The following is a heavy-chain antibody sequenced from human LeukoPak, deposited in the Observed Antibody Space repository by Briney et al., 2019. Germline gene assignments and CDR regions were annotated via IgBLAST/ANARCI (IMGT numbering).Heavy chain of an antibody. D-gene: IGHD6-13*01. V-gene: IGHV3-73*01. J-gene: IGHJ4*02. CDR3: TRPGIAAAGIRDY. CDR1: GFTFSGSA. Sequence: GGSLNLSCAASGFTFSGSAMHWVRQASGKGLEWVGRIRSKANSYATAYAASVKGRFTISRDDSKNTAYLQMNSLKTEDTAVYYCTRPGIAAAGIRDYWGQGTLVTVSS. CDR2: IRSKANSYAT.